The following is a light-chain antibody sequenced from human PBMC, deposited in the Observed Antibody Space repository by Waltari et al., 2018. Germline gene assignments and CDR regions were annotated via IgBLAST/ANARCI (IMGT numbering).Light chain of an antibody. CDR3: HQSYKAPQT. V-gene: IGKV1-39*01. CDR2: AAS. Sequence: DIQMTQSPSSLSASVGDRVTITSRASQSISTALSWYLQKPGKAPKLLIYAASLLQDGVPSRFRGSGSGTDFTLTISNLQPEDFATYFCHQSYKAPQTFGGGTRLEIK. J-gene: IGKJ4*01. CDR1: QSISTA.